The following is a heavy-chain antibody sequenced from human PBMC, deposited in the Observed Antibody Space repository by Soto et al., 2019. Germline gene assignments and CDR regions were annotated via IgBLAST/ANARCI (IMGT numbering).Heavy chain of an antibody. CDR2: IDYDGVNK. CDR3: VSGVSAHCDY. D-gene: IGHD7-27*01. CDR1: GFTFYNYA. J-gene: IGHJ4*02. Sequence: PGGSLRLSCPASGFTFYNYAMNRVRQAPGKGLDLVSTIDYDGVNKHYAASVRSRFTVSITKSKDTVXLKINSLRTEDTAVYYCVSGVSAHCDYWGQGTLAT. V-gene: IGHV3-23*01.